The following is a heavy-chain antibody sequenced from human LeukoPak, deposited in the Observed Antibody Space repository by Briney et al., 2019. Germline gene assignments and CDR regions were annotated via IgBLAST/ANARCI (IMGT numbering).Heavy chain of an antibody. CDR3: ARLPHY. V-gene: IGHV4-61*02. Sequence: PSETLSLTCTVSGGSISSGSYYWSRIRQPAGKGLEWIGRIYTSGSTNYNPSLKSRVTISVDTSKNQFSLKLSSVTAAYTAVYYCARLPHYWGQGTLVTVSS. J-gene: IGHJ4*02. CDR2: IYTSGST. CDR1: GGSISSGSYY.